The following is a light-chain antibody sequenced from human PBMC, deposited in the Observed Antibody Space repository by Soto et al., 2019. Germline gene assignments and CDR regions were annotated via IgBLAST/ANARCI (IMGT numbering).Light chain of an antibody. CDR3: AAWDVSLNGHV. J-gene: IGLJ1*01. CDR1: SSNIGGNT. Sequence: QSVLTQPPSASGTPGQRVTISCSGSSSNIGGNTVNWYQQVPGTAPKLLIYSSNQRPSGVPDRFSGSKSGTSASLAISGLKSEDEADYYCAAWDVSLNGHVFGTGTKLTVL. CDR2: SSN. V-gene: IGLV1-44*01.